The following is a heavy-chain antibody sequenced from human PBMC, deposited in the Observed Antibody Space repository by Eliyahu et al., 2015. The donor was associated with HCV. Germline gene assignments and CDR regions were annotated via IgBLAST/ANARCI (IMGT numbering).Heavy chain of an antibody. Sequence: QVTLKESGPVLVKPTETLTLTCTVSGFSLSNARMGVSWXRQPPGKAXEWLAXIFSNDEKSYXXSLKSXLTISKDTSKSQVVLTMTNMDPVDTATYYCARMGAEWLQYYWYFDLWGRGTLVTVSS. CDR3: ARMGAEWLQYYWYFDL. J-gene: IGHJ2*01. CDR1: GFSLSNARMG. CDR2: IFSNDEK. V-gene: IGHV2-26*01. D-gene: IGHD3-3*01.